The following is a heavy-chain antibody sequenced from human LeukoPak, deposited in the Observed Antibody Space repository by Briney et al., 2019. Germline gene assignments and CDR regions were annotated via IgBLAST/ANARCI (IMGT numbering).Heavy chain of an antibody. CDR1: GYTFTGYY. CDR3: ARTPIVVVPAGDY. Sequence: ASVKVSCKASGYTFTGYYMHWVRQAPGQGLEWMGWINPNSGGTNHAQKFQGRVTMTRDTSISTAYMELSRLRSDDTAVYYCARTPIVVVPAGDYWGQGTLVTVSS. CDR2: INPNSGGT. J-gene: IGHJ4*02. V-gene: IGHV1-2*02. D-gene: IGHD2-2*01.